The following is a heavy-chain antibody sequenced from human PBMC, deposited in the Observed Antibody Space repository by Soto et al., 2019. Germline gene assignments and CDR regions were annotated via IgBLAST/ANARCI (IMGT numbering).Heavy chain of an antibody. Sequence: QVQLVQSGAEVKKPGSSVKVSCKASGGTFSSYAISWVRQAPGQGLEWMGGIIPIFGTANYAQKFQGRVTIPADESTSTAYMELSSLRSEDTAVYSCARERGANYCSGGSCYPPFWDWGQGTLVTVSS. CDR3: ARERGANYCSGGSCYPPFWD. J-gene: IGHJ4*02. CDR2: IIPIFGTA. V-gene: IGHV1-69*01. CDR1: GGTFSSYA. D-gene: IGHD2-15*01.